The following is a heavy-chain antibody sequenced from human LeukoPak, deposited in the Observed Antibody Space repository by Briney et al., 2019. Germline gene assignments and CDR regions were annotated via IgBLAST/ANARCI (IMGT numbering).Heavy chain of an antibody. V-gene: IGHV4-39*01. CDR3: ARHTLIRGVIGEFPYYYMDV. J-gene: IGHJ6*03. CDR2: VYSRGTT. CDR1: GGSITEVPYY. D-gene: IGHD3-10*01. Sequence: ASETLSLTCTVSGGSITEVPYYWGWIRQSPGKGLEWIGSVYSRGTTYYNPSLKTRVTISMDTSANQFSLKLTSVTAAETAVFYCARHTLIRGVIGEFPYYYMDVWGKGTTVTITS.